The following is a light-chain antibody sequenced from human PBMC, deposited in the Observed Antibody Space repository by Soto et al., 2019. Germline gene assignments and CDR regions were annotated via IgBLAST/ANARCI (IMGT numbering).Light chain of an antibody. J-gene: IGLJ1*01. Sequence: QSAPTQPASVSGSPGQSITISCIGTSSDIGSYDLVSWYQQHADKVPKLIIYEVRKRPSGVSNRFSGSKSGNTASLTISGLQAEDEADYYCCSGSTTFYVFGTGTKVTVL. CDR2: EVR. CDR1: SSDIGSYDL. CDR3: CSGSTTFYV. V-gene: IGLV2-23*02.